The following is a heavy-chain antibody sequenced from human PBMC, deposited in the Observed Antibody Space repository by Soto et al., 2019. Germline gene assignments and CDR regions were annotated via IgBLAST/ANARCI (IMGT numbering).Heavy chain of an antibody. J-gene: IGHJ6*02. V-gene: IGHV3-7*03. Sequence: QPGGSLRLSCAASGFTFSSYWMSWVRQAPGKGLEWVANIKQDGSEKYYVDSVKGRFTISRDNAKNSLYLQMNSLRAEDTAVYYCATYSGNYERYGVYYGMDVWGQGTTVTVSS. CDR3: ATYSGNYERYGVYYGMDV. D-gene: IGHD1-26*01. CDR2: IKQDGSEK. CDR1: GFTFSSYW.